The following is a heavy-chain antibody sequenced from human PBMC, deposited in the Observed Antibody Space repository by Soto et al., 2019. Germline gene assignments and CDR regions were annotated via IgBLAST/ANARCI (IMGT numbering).Heavy chain of an antibody. Sequence: QEQLQESGPGLVKPSQTLSLTCTVSGGSVSSGDYYWSWIRQPPGKGLEWIGYIHYSGSTYYNPSLNSRVTISVATSKNPFSLKLSSVTAADTAVYYCARSSGYGGLRFDPWGQGTLVTVSS. CDR1: GGSVSSGDYY. V-gene: IGHV4-30-4*01. CDR2: IHYSGST. D-gene: IGHD5-12*01. CDR3: ARSSGYGGLRFDP. J-gene: IGHJ5*02.